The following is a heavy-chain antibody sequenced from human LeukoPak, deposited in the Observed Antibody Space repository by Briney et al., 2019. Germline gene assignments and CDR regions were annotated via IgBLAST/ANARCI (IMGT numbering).Heavy chain of an antibody. CDR3: ARGGMVYGSESYPVGP. J-gene: IGHJ5*02. CDR2: TIPIFSTA. V-gene: IGHV1-69*13. Sequence: SVKVSCKASGGTFSSYAISWVRQAPGQGLEWMGGTIPIFSTANHAQKFQGRVKITADESTSTAYMERSSLRSEDTAVYYCARGGMVYGSESYPVGPWGQGTLVAVSS. CDR1: GGTFSSYA. D-gene: IGHD3-10*01.